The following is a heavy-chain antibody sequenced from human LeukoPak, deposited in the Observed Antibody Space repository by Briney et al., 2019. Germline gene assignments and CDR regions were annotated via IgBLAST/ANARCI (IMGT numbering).Heavy chain of an antibody. J-gene: IGHJ4*02. D-gene: IGHD1-26*01. CDR1: GFTFSSYG. CDR2: ISYDGSNK. CDR3: AKDRIDRGRSVPIDY. V-gene: IGHV3-30*18. Sequence: GRSLRLSCAASGFTFSSYGMHWGRQAPGKGLEWVAVISYDGSNKYYADSVKGRFTISRDNSKNTLYLQMNSLRAEDTAVYYCAKDRIDRGRSVPIDYWGQGTLVTVSS.